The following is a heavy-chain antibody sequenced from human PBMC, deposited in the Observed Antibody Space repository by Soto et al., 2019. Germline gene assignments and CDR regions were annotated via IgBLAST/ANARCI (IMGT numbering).Heavy chain of an antibody. J-gene: IGHJ6*04. CDR3: ARHLSSGYYYYYYGMDV. Sequence: GESLKISCKGSGYSFTSYWIGWVRQMPGKGLEWMGIIYPGDSDTRYSPSFQGQVTISADKSISTAYLQWISLKASDTAIYYCARHLSSGYYYYYYGMDVWGKGTTVPVSS. V-gene: IGHV5-51*01. D-gene: IGHD3-22*01. CDR1: GYSFTSYW. CDR2: IYPGDSDT.